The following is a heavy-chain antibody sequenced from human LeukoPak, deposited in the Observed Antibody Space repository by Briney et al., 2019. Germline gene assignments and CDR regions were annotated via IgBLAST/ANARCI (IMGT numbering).Heavy chain of an antibody. Sequence: ASVKVSCKAFGYTFTSYGISWVRQAPGQGLEWMGWISAYSIYNGNTNYAQKFQGRVTMTTDTSTSTAYMELRSLTSDDTAVYYCTRDLGQWLLQGIFFDYWGQGTLVTVSS. J-gene: IGHJ4*02. CDR2: ISAYSIYNGNT. D-gene: IGHD5-12*01. CDR3: TRDLGQWLLQGIFFDY. V-gene: IGHV1-18*01. CDR1: GYTFTSYG.